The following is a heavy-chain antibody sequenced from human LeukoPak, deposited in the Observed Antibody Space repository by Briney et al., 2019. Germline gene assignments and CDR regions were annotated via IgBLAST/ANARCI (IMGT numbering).Heavy chain of an antibody. D-gene: IGHD3-22*01. Sequence: AGGSLRLSCAASGFTFSSYGMHWVRQAPGKGLEWVAVIWYDGSNKYYADSVKGRFTISRDNSKNTLYLQMNSLRAEDTAVYYCARDGSIRGYDSSGYYENWGQGTLVTVSS. J-gene: IGHJ4*02. CDR1: GFTFSSYG. CDR2: IWYDGSNK. CDR3: ARDGSIRGYDSSGYYEN. V-gene: IGHV3-33*01.